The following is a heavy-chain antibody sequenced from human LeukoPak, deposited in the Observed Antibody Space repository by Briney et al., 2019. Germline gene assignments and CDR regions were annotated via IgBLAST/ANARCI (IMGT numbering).Heavy chain of an antibody. V-gene: IGHV4-59*08. Sequence: SETLSLTCTVSGGSISSYYWTWIRQPPGKGLEWIGYIYYSGTAHYNPSLKSRLTISVDTSKNQFSLKLSSVTAADTAVYYCARVDYSSGWGRVDYWGQGTLVTVSS. J-gene: IGHJ4*02. CDR1: GGSISSYY. CDR3: ARVDYSSGWGRVDY. CDR2: IYYSGTA. D-gene: IGHD6-19*01.